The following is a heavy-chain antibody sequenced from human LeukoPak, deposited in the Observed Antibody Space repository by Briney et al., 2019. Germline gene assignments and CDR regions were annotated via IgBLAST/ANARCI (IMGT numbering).Heavy chain of an antibody. J-gene: IGHJ2*01. Sequence: GGSLRLSCAVSGFTFSSYGMSWVRQAPGKGLEWVSAISGSGGSTYYADSVKGRFTISRDNSKNTLYLQMNSLRAEDTAVYYCAKTAVADWYLDLWGRGTLVTVSS. D-gene: IGHD6-19*01. V-gene: IGHV3-23*01. CDR2: ISGSGGST. CDR3: AKTAVADWYLDL. CDR1: GFTFSSYG.